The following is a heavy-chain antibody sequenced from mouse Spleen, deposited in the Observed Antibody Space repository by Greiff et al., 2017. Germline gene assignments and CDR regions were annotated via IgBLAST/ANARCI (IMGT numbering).Heavy chain of an antibody. J-gene: IGHJ1*01. Sequence: EVQLQQSGPGLVKPSQSLSLTCSVTGYSITSGYYWNWIRQFPENKLEWMGYISYDGSNNYNPSLKNRISITRDTSKNQFFLKLNSVTTEDTATYYCAREEVRGYFDVWGAGTTVTVSS. CDR1: GYSITSGYY. V-gene: IGHV3-6*01. CDR3: AREEVRGYFDV. D-gene: IGHD2-14*01. CDR2: ISYDGSN.